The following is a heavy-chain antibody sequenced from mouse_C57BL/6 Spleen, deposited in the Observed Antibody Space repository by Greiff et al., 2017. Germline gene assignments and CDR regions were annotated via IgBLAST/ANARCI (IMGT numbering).Heavy chain of an antibody. D-gene: IGHD2-4*01. CDR3: ARGGDIYYDCDSYAIDY. Sequence: DVQLVEPGGGLVKPGGSLKLSCAASGFTFSDYGMHWVRQAPGKGLEWVAYISSGSSTIYYADTVKGRFTISRDNAKNTLFLQMTSLRSEDTAMYYCARGGDIYYDCDSYAIDYWGQGTSVTVSS. CDR1: GFTFSDYG. CDR2: ISSGSSTI. V-gene: IGHV5-17*01. J-gene: IGHJ4*01.